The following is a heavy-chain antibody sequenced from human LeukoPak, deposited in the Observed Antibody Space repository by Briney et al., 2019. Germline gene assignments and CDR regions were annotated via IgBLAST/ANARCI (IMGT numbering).Heavy chain of an antibody. CDR2: INPNSGGT. CDR1: GYTFTDYY. D-gene: IGHD3-16*01. Sequence: ASMKVSCKASGYTFTDYYMHWVRQAPGQGLEWMGWINPNSGGTNYAQKFQGWVTMTRDTSISTAYMELSRLRSDDTAVYYCARGHDDDSPAFDIWGQGTMVTVSS. CDR3: ARGHDDDSPAFDI. V-gene: IGHV1-2*04. J-gene: IGHJ3*02.